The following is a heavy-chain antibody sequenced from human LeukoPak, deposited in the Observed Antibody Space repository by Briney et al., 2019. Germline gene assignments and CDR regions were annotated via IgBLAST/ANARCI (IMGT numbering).Heavy chain of an antibody. CDR2: IYSGGST. J-gene: IGHJ4*02. CDR3: ANGYYGSGSYYNGIY. Sequence: GGSLRLSCAASGFTVSSNYMSWVRQAPGKGLEWVSVIYSGGSTYYADSVKGRFTISRDNSKNTLYLQMNSLRAEDTAVYYCANGYYGSGSYYNGIYWGQGTLVTVSS. D-gene: IGHD3-10*01. CDR1: GFTVSSNY. V-gene: IGHV3-66*02.